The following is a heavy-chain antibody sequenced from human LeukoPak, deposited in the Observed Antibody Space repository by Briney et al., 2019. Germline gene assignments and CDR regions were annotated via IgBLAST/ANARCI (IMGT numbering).Heavy chain of an antibody. CDR2: IWYDGSNK. V-gene: IGHV3-33*08. CDR3: ARAGTRGYYFDY. CDR1: GFTSSSYG. D-gene: IGHD6-13*01. Sequence: HPGGSLRLSCAASGFTSSSYGMHWVRQAPGKGLEWVAVIWYDGSNKYYADSVKGRFTISRDNSKNTLYLQMNSLRAEDTAVYYCARAGTRGYYFDYWGQGTLVTVSS. J-gene: IGHJ4*02.